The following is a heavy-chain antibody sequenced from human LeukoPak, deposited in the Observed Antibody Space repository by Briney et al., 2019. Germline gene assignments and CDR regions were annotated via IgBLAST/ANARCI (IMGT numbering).Heavy chain of an antibody. CDR3: ARSTAHFDWLPFALTMDV. CDR2: IYPGDSDT. Sequence: GESLKISCKGSGYSFISYWIGWVRQMPGKGLEWMGIIYPGDSDTRYSPSFQGQVTISADKPISTAYLQWSSLKASDTAMYYCARSTAHFDWLPFALTMDVWGQGTTVTVSS. D-gene: IGHD3-9*01. CDR1: GYSFISYW. J-gene: IGHJ6*01. V-gene: IGHV5-51*04.